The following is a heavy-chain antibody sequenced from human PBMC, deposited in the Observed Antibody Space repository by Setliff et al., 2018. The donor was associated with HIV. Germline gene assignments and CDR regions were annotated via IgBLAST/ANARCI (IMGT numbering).Heavy chain of an antibody. CDR3: ARLGDFSYNSYHLYTFDF. D-gene: IGHD3-16*01. Sequence: SETLSLTCIVSNNSITNGYYWAWIRQPPGQGLEWVASINHGGRTYYSPSLESRVASSVDTSKNQFSLHSQSVTAADTAIYFCARLGDFSYNSYHLYTFDFWGHGALVTVSS. V-gene: IGHV4-38-2*02. J-gene: IGHJ4*01. CDR2: INHGGRT. CDR1: NNSITNGYY.